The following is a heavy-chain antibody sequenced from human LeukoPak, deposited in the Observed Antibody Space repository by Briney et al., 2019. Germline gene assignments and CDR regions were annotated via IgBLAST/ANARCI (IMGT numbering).Heavy chain of an antibody. CDR2: IYYSGST. Sequence: SETLFLTCTVSGGSISSYYWSWIRQPPGKGLEWIGYIYYSGSTNYNPSLKSRVTISVDTSKNQFSLKLSSVTAADTAVYYCARANGWYTGLDYWGQGTLVTVSS. D-gene: IGHD6-19*01. CDR3: ARANGWYTGLDY. CDR1: GGSISSYY. V-gene: IGHV4-59*01. J-gene: IGHJ4*02.